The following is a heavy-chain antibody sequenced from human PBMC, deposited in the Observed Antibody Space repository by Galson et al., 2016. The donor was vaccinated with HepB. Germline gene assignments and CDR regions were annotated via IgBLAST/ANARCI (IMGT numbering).Heavy chain of an antibody. CDR1: GFTVSNNY. D-gene: IGHD1-26*01. CDR3: ARDSGTPPPRRGPSSGY. J-gene: IGHJ4*02. V-gene: IGHV3-53*01. Sequence: SLRLSCAASGFTVSNNYMIWFRQAPGKVLEWVSLIYSTGTTSYADSVKGRFTISRDSSKNTLYLQMHSLRAEDTAIYYCARDSGTPPPRRGPSSGYWGQGTLVTVSS. CDR2: IYSTGTT.